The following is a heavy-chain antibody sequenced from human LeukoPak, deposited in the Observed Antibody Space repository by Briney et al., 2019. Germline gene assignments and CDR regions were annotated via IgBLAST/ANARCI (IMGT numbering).Heavy chain of an antibody. CDR1: GYTFTSYY. J-gene: IGHJ4*02. D-gene: IGHD6-19*01. Sequence: EASVKVSRKASGYTFTSYYMHWVRQAPGQGLEWMGIINPSGGSTSYAQKFQGRVTMTREASTSTVYMELSSLRSEDTAVYYCARDTSGIAVAGTVDWGQGTLVTVSS. CDR2: INPSGGST. CDR3: ARDTSGIAVAGTVD. V-gene: IGHV1-46*01.